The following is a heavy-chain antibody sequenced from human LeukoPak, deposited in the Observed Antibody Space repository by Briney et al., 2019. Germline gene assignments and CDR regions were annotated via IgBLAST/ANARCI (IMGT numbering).Heavy chain of an antibody. D-gene: IGHD3-22*01. J-gene: IGHJ5*02. CDR2: IYYSGST. CDR3: ARTLDYYDSSGYYP. V-gene: IGHV4-59*01. CDR1: GGSISSYY. Sequence: SETLSLTCTVSGGSISSYYWSWIRQPPGKGLEWIGYIYYSGSTNYNPSLKSRVTMSVDTSKNQFSLKLSSVTAADTAVYYCARTLDYYDSSGYYPWGQGTLATVSS.